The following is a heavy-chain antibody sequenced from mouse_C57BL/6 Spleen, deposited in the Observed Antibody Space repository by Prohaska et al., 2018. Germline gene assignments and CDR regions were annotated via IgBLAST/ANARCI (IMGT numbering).Heavy chain of an antibody. Sequence: QVQLQQPGAELVRPGSSVKLSCKASGYTFTSYWMHWVKQRPLQGLEWIGNIDPSDSETHYYQKFKDKATLTVDKSSSTAYMQLSSLTSEDSAVYYCAVDGGYAMDYWGQGTSVTVSS. CDR2: IDPSDSET. V-gene: IGHV1-52*01. D-gene: IGHD1-1*02. J-gene: IGHJ4*01. CDR1: GYTFTSYW. CDR3: AVDGGYAMDY.